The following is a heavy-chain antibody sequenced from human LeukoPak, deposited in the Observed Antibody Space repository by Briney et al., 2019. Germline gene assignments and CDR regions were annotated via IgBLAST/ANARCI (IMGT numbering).Heavy chain of an antibody. D-gene: IGHD2-2*01. CDR3: ARALGYCSSTSCYGTYYYYGMDV. J-gene: IGHJ6*02. Sequence: SETLSLTCTVSGDSISSSHYYWSWIRQPPGKGLEWIGYIYYSGSTNYNPSLKSRVTISVDTSKNQFSLKLSSVTAADTAVYYCARALGYCSSTSCYGTYYYYGMDVWGQGTTVTVSS. V-gene: IGHV4-61*01. CDR1: GDSISSSHYY. CDR2: IYYSGST.